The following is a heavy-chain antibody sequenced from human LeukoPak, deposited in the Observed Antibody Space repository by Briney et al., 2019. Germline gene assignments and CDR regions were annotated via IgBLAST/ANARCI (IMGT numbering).Heavy chain of an antibody. Sequence: QPGGSLRLSCAASGFTFSSYSMNWVRQAPGKGLEWVSYISSSSSTIYYADSVKGRFTISRDNTKNSLYLQMNSLRAEDTAVYYCARTYSSGWSKRPDYWGQGTLVTVSS. CDR1: GFTFSSYS. CDR2: ISSSSSTI. V-gene: IGHV3-48*04. J-gene: IGHJ4*02. D-gene: IGHD6-19*01. CDR3: ARTYSSGWSKRPDY.